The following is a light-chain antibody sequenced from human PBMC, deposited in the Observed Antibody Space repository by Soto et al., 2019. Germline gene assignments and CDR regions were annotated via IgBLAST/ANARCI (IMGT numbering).Light chain of an antibody. CDR1: LSVSVY. CDR2: DAS. J-gene: IGKJ5*01. Sequence: VVLTQSPGTLSVCPMERCSLSCRTSLSVSVYLDWYQQKPGQAPRLLISDASNRATGVPARFSGSGSGTDFTLTISSLEPEDFALYYCQQRNTWPPITFGQGTRLEIK. CDR3: QQRNTWPPIT. V-gene: IGKV3-11*01.